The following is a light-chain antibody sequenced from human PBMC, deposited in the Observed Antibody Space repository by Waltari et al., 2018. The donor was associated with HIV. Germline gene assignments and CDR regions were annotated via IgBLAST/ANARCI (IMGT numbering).Light chain of an antibody. V-gene: IGLV2-23*02. CDR3: CAYAGSTTYVI. J-gene: IGLJ2*01. Sequence: QSALTQPASVSGSPGQSITISCTGTSSDVGGYNLVSWYQQPPGKAPKLMIYEVSKRPSGVSNRFSGAKSGNTASLTISGRQAEDEADYYCCAYAGSTTYVIFGGGTKLTVL. CDR1: SSDVGGYNL. CDR2: EVS.